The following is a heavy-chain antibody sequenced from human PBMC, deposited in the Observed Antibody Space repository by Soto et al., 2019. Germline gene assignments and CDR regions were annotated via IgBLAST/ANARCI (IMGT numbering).Heavy chain of an antibody. J-gene: IGHJ6*02. CDR2: ISAYNGNT. CDR1: GYTFTSYG. CDR3: ARATGYCSRTRRLYYYYAMDV. Sequence: ASVKVSCKASGYTFTSYGISWVRQAPGQGLEWMGWISAYNGNTNYAQKLQGRVTMTTDTSTSTAYMELRSLRSDDTAVYYCARATGYCSRTRRLYYYYAMDVWGQGTTVTVSS. D-gene: IGHD2-2*01. V-gene: IGHV1-18*04.